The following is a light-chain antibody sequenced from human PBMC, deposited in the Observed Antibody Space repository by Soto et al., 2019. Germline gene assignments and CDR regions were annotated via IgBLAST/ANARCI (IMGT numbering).Light chain of an antibody. CDR2: LGS. CDR3: MQALHTPWT. V-gene: IGKV2-28*01. J-gene: IGKJ1*01. Sequence: DIVLTQYPLSLPVTPGEPASISCRSSQSLLQSNGNHYLDWYLQKPGQSPQVLIYLGSNRASGVPDRFSGSGSGTDFTLKISRVEAEDVGVYYCMQALHTPWTFGQGTKVDIK. CDR1: QSLLQSNGNHY.